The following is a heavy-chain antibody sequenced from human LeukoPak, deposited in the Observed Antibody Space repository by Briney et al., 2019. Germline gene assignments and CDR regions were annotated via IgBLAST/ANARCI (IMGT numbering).Heavy chain of an antibody. CDR1: GGSFSGYY. D-gene: IGHD4-17*01. J-gene: IGHJ4*02. Sequence: TPSETLSLTCAVYGGSFSGYYWSWIRQPPGKGLEWIGEINHSGSTNYNPSLKSRVTISVDTSKNQFSLKLSSVTAADTAVYYCARRPKSKIRCHLDYWGQGTLVTVSS. CDR3: ARRPKSKIRCHLDY. CDR2: INHSGST. V-gene: IGHV4-34*01.